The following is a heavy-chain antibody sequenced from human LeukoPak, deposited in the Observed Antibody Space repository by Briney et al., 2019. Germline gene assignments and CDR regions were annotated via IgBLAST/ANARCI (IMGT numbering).Heavy chain of an antibody. CDR3: ARGRPHGNDY. V-gene: IGHV3-23*01. CDR2: ISGGGDIT. D-gene: IGHD4-23*01. J-gene: IGHJ4*02. CDR1: GFNFANHA. Sequence: PGGSLRLSCAASGFNFANHAMSWVRQTAGKGLEWVSAISGGGDITYYADSVKGRFTISRDNSKDTLFLQMHSLRPGDTAVYYCARGRPHGNDYWGQGTLVTVSS.